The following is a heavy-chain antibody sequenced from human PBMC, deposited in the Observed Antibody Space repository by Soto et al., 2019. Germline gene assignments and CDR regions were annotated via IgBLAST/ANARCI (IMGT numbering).Heavy chain of an antibody. V-gene: IGHV4-31*03. J-gene: IGHJ6*02. CDR1: GGPISSGGYY. CDR3: AASCVGCGGFNYYGMDV. Sequence: QVQLQESGPGLVKPSQTLSLTCTVSGGPISSGGYYWSWIRQHPGKGLEWIGYSYYSGSTYYNPALKIRVTISVDTSKNQFSLKLSPVTAADTAVYYCAASCVGCGGFNYYGMDVWGQGPTVTVSS. CDR2: SYYSGST. D-gene: IGHD2-21*01.